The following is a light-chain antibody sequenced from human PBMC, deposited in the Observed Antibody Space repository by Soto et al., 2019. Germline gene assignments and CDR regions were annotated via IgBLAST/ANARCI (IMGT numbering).Light chain of an antibody. J-gene: IGKJ1*01. V-gene: IGKV1-39*01. CDR2: AAS. Sequence: DIQMTQSPSSLSASVGDSVTITCRASQNIKTYLNWYQQKPGKAPNLLIYAASSLHSGVPSRFSGSGSGTDFTLTISSLQPEDFATYYCQHSFSSPPWTFGQGKKVEIK. CDR3: QHSFSSPPWT. CDR1: QNIKTY.